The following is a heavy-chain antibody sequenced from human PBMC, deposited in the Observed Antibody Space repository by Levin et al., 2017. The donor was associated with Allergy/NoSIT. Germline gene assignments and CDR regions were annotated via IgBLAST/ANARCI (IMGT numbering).Heavy chain of an antibody. CDR1: GFTFIDHY. J-gene: IGHJ4*02. CDR2: IRNKADGYTT. Sequence: GGSLRLSCAASGFTFIDHYMDWVRQAPGKGLEWVGRIRNKADGYTTEYAASVKGRFTISGDDSKNSLYLQMNSLKTEDTAIYYCARKGGSGNYYPWDYWGQGTLVTVSS. D-gene: IGHD3-10*01. V-gene: IGHV3-72*01. CDR3: ARKGGSGNYYPWDY.